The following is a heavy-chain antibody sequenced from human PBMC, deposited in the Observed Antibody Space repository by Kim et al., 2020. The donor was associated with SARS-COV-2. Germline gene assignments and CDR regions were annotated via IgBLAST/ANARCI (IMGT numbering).Heavy chain of an antibody. V-gene: IGHV4-61*01. CDR3: ARWGNGEWELAYYFDY. D-gene: IGHD1-26*01. CDR1: GGSVSSGSYY. J-gene: IGHJ4*02. CDR2: IYYSGST. Sequence: SETLSLTCTVSGGSVSSGSYYWSWIRQPPGKGLEWIGYIYYSGSTNYNPSLKSRVTISVDTSKNQFSLKLSSVTAADTAVYYCARWGNGEWELAYYFDYWGQGTLVTVSS.